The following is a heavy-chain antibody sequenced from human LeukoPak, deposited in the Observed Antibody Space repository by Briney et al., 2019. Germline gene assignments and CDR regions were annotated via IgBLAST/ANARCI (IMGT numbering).Heavy chain of an antibody. CDR2: IYYSGST. D-gene: IGHD2-15*01. J-gene: IGHJ4*02. Sequence: ETLSLTCTVSGGSVSSGSYYWSWIRQPPGKGLEWIGYIYYSGSTNYNPSLKSRVTISVDTSKNQFSLKLSSVTAADTAVYYCARASCSGGSCYHTDYWGQGTLVTVSS. V-gene: IGHV4-61*01. CDR1: GGSVSSGSYY. CDR3: ARASCSGGSCYHTDY.